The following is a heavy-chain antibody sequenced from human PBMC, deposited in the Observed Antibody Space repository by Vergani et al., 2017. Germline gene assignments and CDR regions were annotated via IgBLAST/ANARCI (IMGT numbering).Heavy chain of an antibody. CDR3: ARAGGCSSTSCYFYYYYYMDV. V-gene: IGHV4-59*01. CDR2: IYYSGST. J-gene: IGHJ6*03. CDR1: GGSISSYY. D-gene: IGHD2-2*01. Sequence: QVQLQESGPGLVKPSETLSLTCTVSGGSISSYYWSWIRQPPGKGLEWIGYIYYSGSTNYNPSLKSRVTIAVDTSKNQFSLKLSSVTAADTAVYYWARAGGCSSTSCYFYYYYYMDVWGKGTTVTVSS.